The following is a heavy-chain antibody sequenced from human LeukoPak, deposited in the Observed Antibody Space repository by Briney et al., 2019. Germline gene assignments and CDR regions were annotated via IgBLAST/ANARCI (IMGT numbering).Heavy chain of an antibody. CDR2: INPNSGGT. CDR3: ARSPGYDFWSGLTYFDY. D-gene: IGHD3-3*01. Sequence: PWASVKVSCKASGGTFSSYAISWVRQAPGQGLEWMGWINPNSGGTNYAQKFQGRVTMTRDTSISTAYMGLSRLRSDDTAVYYCARSPGYDFWSGLTYFDYWGQGTLVTVSS. V-gene: IGHV1-2*02. J-gene: IGHJ4*02. CDR1: GGTFSSYA.